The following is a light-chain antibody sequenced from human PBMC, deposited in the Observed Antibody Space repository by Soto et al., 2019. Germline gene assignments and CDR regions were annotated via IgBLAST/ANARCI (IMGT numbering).Light chain of an antibody. CDR2: GAS. CDR1: QSVSSSY. Sequence: EMVLSQSPCALSLSPGERATLSCRASQSVSSSYLAWYQQKPGQAPRLLIYGASSRATGIPDRFSGSGSGTDFTLTISRLEPEDFAVYYCQQYGSSRTFGQGTKVAIK. V-gene: IGKV3-20*01. J-gene: IGKJ1*01. CDR3: QQYGSSRT.